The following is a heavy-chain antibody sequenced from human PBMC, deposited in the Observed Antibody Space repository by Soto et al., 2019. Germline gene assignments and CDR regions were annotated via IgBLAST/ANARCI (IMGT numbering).Heavy chain of an antibody. V-gene: IGHV4-39*01. D-gene: IGHD3-22*01. Sequence: QLQLQESGPGLVKPSETLSLTCTVSGGSISSSSYYWGWIRQPPGKGLEWIGSFCYSGSTYYNPSLKSRGTVAVDTSQNQFSLRLSSVTAADTAVYYCARLEPEGSDYYDGSGFYSWGQGTLVTVSS. J-gene: IGHJ4*02. CDR3: ARLEPEGSDYYDGSGFYS. CDR2: FCYSGST. CDR1: GGSISSSSYY.